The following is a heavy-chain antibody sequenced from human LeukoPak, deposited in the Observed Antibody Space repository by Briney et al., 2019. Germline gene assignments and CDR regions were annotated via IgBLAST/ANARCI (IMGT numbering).Heavy chain of an antibody. D-gene: IGHD5-12*01. CDR2: VRFDGSNQ. J-gene: IGHJ4*02. CDR3: ARESNRGYHSGGPKY. V-gene: IGHV3-30*02. CDR1: GFALSSYG. Sequence: PGGSLRLSCAASGFALSSYGMHWVRQATGKGLEWLAFVRFDGSNQYYVDSVKGRFTITRDTSKNTLFLQMKSLRVEDTAVYSCARESNRGYHSGGPKYWGLETLVTVSS.